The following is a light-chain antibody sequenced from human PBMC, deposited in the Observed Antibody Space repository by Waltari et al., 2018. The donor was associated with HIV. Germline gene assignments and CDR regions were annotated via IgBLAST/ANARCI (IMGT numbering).Light chain of an antibody. Sequence: DVVMTQSPLSLPVTLGEPASISCRSSQSLVYSDGSTNLCWFHQRPGQSPRRLIYQVSNRDSGFPDRFSGSGSGTDFTLKISRVEAEDVGLYYCMQGSHWPHTLGQGTKLEIK. V-gene: IGKV2-30*01. CDR1: QSLVYSDGSTN. CDR3: MQGSHWPHT. J-gene: IGKJ2*01. CDR2: QVS.